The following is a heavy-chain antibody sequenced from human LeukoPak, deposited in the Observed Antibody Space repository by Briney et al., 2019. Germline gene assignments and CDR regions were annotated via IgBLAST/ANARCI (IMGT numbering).Heavy chain of an antibody. CDR2: IIPIFGTA. Sequence: GASVKVSCKASGGTFSSYAISWVRQAPGQGLEWMGGIIPIFGTANYAQKFQGRVTITTDVSTSTAYMELSSLRSEDTAVYYCATDSPSSGSYYFDYWGQGTLVTVSS. J-gene: IGHJ4*02. CDR1: GGTFSSYA. CDR3: ATDSPSSGSYYFDY. D-gene: IGHD1-26*01. V-gene: IGHV1-69*05.